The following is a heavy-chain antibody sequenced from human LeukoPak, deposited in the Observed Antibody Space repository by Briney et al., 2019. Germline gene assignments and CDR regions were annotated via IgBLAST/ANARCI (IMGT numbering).Heavy chain of an antibody. Sequence: SETLSLTCAVYGGSFSGYYWSWIRQPPGKGLEWIGEINHSRSTNYNPSLKSRVTISVDTSKNQFSLKLSSVTAADTAVYYCARAKSQRRAFDIWGQGTMVTVSS. V-gene: IGHV4-34*01. J-gene: IGHJ3*02. CDR1: GGSFSGYY. CDR3: ARAKSQRRAFDI. CDR2: INHSRST. D-gene: IGHD5-18*01.